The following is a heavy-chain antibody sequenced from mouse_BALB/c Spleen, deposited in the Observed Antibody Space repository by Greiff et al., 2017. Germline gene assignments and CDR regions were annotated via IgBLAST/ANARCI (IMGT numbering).Heavy chain of an antibody. CDR2: ISSGSSTI. CDR1: GFTFSSFG. CDR3: ASFAY. Sequence: EVMLVESGGGLVQPGGSRKLSCAASGFTFSSFGMHWVRQAPEKGLEWVAYISSGSSTIYYADTVKGRFTISRDNPKNTLFLQMTSLRSEDTAMYYCASFAYWGQGTLVTVSA. V-gene: IGHV5-17*02. J-gene: IGHJ3*01.